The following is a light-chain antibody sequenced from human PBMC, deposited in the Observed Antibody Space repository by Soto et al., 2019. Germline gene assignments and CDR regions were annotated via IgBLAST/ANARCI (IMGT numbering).Light chain of an antibody. Sequence: DIQMTQAPSSLSASVGDRVNITCRASQNIRNSLNWYQQKPGKAPKLLISSTSSLQSGVPPRFSGSGSGTDFTLTISSLQPEDFASYYCQQSYSTPAITFGQGTRLEI. V-gene: IGKV1-39*01. CDR3: QQSYSTPAIT. J-gene: IGKJ5*01. CDR2: STS. CDR1: QNIRNS.